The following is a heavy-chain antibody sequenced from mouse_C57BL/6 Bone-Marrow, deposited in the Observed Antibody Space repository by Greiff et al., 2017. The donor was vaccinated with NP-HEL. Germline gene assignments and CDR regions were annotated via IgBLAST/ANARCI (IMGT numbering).Heavy chain of an antibody. CDR2: IYPRSGNT. V-gene: IGHV1-81*01. CDR1: GYTFTSYG. Sequence: QVQLQQSGAELARPGASVKLSCKASGYTFTSYGISWVKQRTGQGLEWIGEIYPRSGNTYYNEKFKGKATLTADKSSSTVYMELRSLTSEDSAVYFCARDGNYGYFDVWGTGTTVTVSS. CDR3: ARDGNYGYFDV. D-gene: IGHD2-1*01. J-gene: IGHJ1*03.